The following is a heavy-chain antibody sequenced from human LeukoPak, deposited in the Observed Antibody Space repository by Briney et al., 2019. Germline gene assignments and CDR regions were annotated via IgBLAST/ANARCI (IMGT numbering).Heavy chain of an antibody. V-gene: IGHV1-18*01. D-gene: IGHD3-22*01. J-gene: IGHJ4*02. Sequence: ASVKVSCKASGYTFTSYGISWVRQAPGQGLEWMGWISAYNGNTNYAQKLQGRVTMTTDTSTSTAYMELRSLRSDDTAVYYCARADLTGYYCDSSGRQHDYWGQGTLVTVSS. CDR2: ISAYNGNT. CDR3: ARADLTGYYCDSSGRQHDY. CDR1: GYTFTSYG.